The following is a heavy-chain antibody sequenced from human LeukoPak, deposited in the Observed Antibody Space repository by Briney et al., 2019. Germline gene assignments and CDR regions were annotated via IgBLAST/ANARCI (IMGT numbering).Heavy chain of an antibody. J-gene: IGHJ5*02. CDR1: GGSISSYY. D-gene: IGHD6-19*01. V-gene: IGHV4-59*01. CDR3: ARGQWLTLNWFDP. CDR2: IYYSGST. Sequence: SETLSLTCTVSGGSISSYYWSWIRQPPGKGLEWIGYIYYSGSTNYNPSLKSRVTISVDTSKNQFSLKLSSVTAADTAVYYCARGQWLTLNWFDPWGQRTLVTVSS.